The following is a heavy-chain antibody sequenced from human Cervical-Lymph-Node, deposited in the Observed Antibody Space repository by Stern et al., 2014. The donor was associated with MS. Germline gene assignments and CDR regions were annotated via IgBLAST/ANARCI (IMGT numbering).Heavy chain of an antibody. D-gene: IGHD5-24*01. CDR1: GYSFRMYA. V-gene: IGHV1-69*01. CDR2: IIPMSGTP. J-gene: IGHJ3*02. Sequence: VQLVQSGAEGKQPGSSVKVSCKASGYSFRMYAMTWVRQAPGQGLEWMGEIIPMSGTPKYAPRFQGRVSFTADEATTTAYMDVSSLRSDDTAVYYCARRLGYNDGFDIWGQGTMVTVSS. CDR3: ARRLGYNDGFDI.